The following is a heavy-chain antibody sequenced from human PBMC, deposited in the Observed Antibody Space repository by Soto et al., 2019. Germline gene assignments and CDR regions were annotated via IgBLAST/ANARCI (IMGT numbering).Heavy chain of an antibody. V-gene: IGHV1-2*04. CDR3: ARALTTQKLLWFGEINDAFDI. CDR2: INPNSGGT. J-gene: IGHJ3*02. Sequence: GASVKVSCKASGYTFTGYYMHWVRQAPGQGLEWMGWINPNSGGTNYAQKFQGWVTMTRDTSISTAYMELSRLRSDATAVYYCARALTTQKLLWFGEINDAFDIWGQGTMVTVSS. CDR1: GYTFTGYY. D-gene: IGHD3-10*01.